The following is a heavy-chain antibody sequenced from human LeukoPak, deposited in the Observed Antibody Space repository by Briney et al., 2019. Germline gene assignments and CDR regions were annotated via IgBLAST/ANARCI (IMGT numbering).Heavy chain of an antibody. Sequence: GGSLRLSCAASRFTFSSYAMKWVRQAPGKGLEWVLYISTSSSYIYYADSVKGRFIISRDNAKNSLYLQMDSLRAEDTAVYYCARVRTGITGKWYFDFWGRGTLVTVS. D-gene: IGHD1-1*01. CDR2: ISTSSSYI. CDR3: ARVRTGITGKWYFDF. V-gene: IGHV3-21*01. J-gene: IGHJ2*01. CDR1: RFTFSSYA.